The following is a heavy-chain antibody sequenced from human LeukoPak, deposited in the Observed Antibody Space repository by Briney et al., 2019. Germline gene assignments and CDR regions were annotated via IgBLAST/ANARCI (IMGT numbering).Heavy chain of an antibody. CDR2: MNPNSGNT. CDR3: ARGRTRRSSGWLYYFDY. J-gene: IGHJ4*02. Sequence: ASVKVSCKASGYTFTSYDINWVRQATGQGLEWMGWMNPNSGNTGYAQKFQGRVIMTRNTSISTAYMELSSLRSEDTAVYYCARGRTRRSSGWLYYFDYWGQGTLVTVSS. CDR1: GYTFTSYD. V-gene: IGHV1-8*01. D-gene: IGHD6-19*01.